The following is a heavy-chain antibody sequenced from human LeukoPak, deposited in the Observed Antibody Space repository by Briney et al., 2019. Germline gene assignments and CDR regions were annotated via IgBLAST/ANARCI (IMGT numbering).Heavy chain of an antibody. V-gene: IGHV4-4*07. CDR3: ARDWFRIPGHCSGGSCYFDGMDV. D-gene: IGHD2-15*01. Sequence: PSETLSLTCTVSGGSISSYYWSWIRQPAGKGLEWIGRIYTSGSTNYNPSLKSRVTMSVDTSKNQFSLKLSSVTAADTAVYYCARDWFRIPGHCSGGSCYFDGMDVWGQGTLVTVSS. J-gene: IGHJ6*02. CDR1: GGSISSYY. CDR2: IYTSGST.